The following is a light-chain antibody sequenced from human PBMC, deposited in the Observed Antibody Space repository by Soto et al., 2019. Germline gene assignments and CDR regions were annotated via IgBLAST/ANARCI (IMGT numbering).Light chain of an antibody. CDR3: SSYTSSGNVGV. Sequence: QSALTQPASVSGSPGQSITISCTGTRRDIGTYNYVSWYQQHPGKAPKIMIYEVSNRPSGVSNRFSGSKSGNTASLTISALQAEDEADYYCSSYTSSGNVGVFGGGTTLTVL. CDR1: RRDIGTYNY. J-gene: IGLJ2*01. CDR2: EVS. V-gene: IGLV2-14*01.